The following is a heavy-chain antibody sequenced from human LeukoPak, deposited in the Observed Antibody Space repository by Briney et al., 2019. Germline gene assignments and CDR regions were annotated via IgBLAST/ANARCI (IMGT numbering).Heavy chain of an antibody. V-gene: IGHV3-33*01. CDR2: IWYDGSNK. CDR3: ARDLQKGSYFDC. J-gene: IGHJ4*02. D-gene: IGHD3-10*01. Sequence: GGSLRLSCAASGFIFSTQGMHWVRRAPGKGLEWVALIWYDGSNKYYADSVKGRFTISRDNSKNTLYLQMNSLRVEDTAVYYCARDLQKGSYFDCWGQGTLVTVSS. CDR1: GFIFSTQG.